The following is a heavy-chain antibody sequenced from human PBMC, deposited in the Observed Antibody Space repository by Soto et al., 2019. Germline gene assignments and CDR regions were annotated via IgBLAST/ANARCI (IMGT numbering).Heavy chain of an antibody. CDR1: GGTFSSNV. CDR3: ASGTGVTFGGVTREFDH. Sequence: QVQLVQSGAEVKKPGSSVKVSCKASGGTFSSNVFTWVRQAPGQGLEWMGRLIPLFGTPIYAQKFQGRLTITADESTSTAYMALSSLTSDDTAIYYCASGTGVTFGGVTREFDHWGRGTLVTVFS. D-gene: IGHD3-16*01. J-gene: IGHJ4*02. V-gene: IGHV1-69*01. CDR2: LIPLFGTP.